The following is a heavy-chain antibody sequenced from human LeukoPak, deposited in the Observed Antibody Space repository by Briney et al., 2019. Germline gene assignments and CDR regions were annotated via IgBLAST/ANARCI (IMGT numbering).Heavy chain of an antibody. D-gene: IGHD2-15*01. CDR2: IYYSGST. CDR3: ASFYCSGGSCYQYYYYYYMDV. V-gene: IGHV4-59*05. Sequence: GSLRLSCAASGFTLSSYWMSWVRQAPGKGLEWTGIIYYSGSTYSNPSLRSRVTISVDTSKNQFSLKLSSVTAADTAVYYCASFYCSGGSCYQYYYYYYMDVWGKGTTVTISS. CDR1: GFTLSSYW. J-gene: IGHJ6*03.